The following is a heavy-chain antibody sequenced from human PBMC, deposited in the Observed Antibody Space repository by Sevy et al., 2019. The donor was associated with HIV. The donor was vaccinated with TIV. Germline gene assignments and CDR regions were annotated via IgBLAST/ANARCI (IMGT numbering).Heavy chain of an antibody. CDR2: ISHDGSYR. CDR3: AKNRPPGGSLFSRHGMDV. J-gene: IGHJ6*02. V-gene: IGHV3-30*18. Sequence: GESLKISCAASGFTFSTYDIHWVLQATGKGLECVAIISHDGSYRYYADSVRGRFSMSRDNSKNTVYLQMSGLSREDTAVYYCAKNRPPGGSLFSRHGMDVWGRGTTVTVSS. CDR1: GFTFSTYD. D-gene: IGHD1-26*01.